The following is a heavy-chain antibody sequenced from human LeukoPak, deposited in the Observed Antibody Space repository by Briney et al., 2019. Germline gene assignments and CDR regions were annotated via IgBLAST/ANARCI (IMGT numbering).Heavy chain of an antibody. CDR3: AKDIQLSA. V-gene: IGHV3-23*01. J-gene: IGHJ3*01. CDR1: GFNFRDAA. D-gene: IGHD5-24*01. CDR2: ISFSGDNS. Sequence: GGSLRLSCAASGFNFRDAAMTWVRQAPGKGLEWVSLISFSGDNSYYADSVKGRFTISRDNSKNTLSLQMNSLRVEDTAIYYCAKDIQLSAWGLGTMVTVSS.